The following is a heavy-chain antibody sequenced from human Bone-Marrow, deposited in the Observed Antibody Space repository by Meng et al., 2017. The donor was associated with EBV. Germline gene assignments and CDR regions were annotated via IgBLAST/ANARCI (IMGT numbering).Heavy chain of an antibody. V-gene: IGHV3-23*04. Sequence: EVRWVEVGGGLVQPGGSLRLSCAASGFTFSSYAMSWVRQAPGKGLEWVSAISGSGGSTYYADSVKGRFTISRDNSKNTLYLQMNSLRAEDTAVYYCAKTPGSSPYYFDYWGQGTLVTVSS. CDR2: ISGSGGST. D-gene: IGHD2-15*01. CDR1: GFTFSSYA. J-gene: IGHJ4*02. CDR3: AKTPGSSPYYFDY.